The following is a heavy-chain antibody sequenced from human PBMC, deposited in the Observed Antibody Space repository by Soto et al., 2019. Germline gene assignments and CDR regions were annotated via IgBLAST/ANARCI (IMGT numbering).Heavy chain of an antibody. D-gene: IGHD3-3*01. J-gene: IGHJ4*02. V-gene: IGHV4-34*01. Sequence: PSETLFLTCAVYGGSFSCYYWSWIRQPPGKGLEWIGEINHSGSTNYNPSLKSRVTISVDTSKNQFSLKLSSVTAADTAVYYCSSGTNTIFGVVTHFDYWGQGTLVTVSS. CDR3: SSGTNTIFGVVTHFDY. CDR2: INHSGST. CDR1: GGSFSCYY.